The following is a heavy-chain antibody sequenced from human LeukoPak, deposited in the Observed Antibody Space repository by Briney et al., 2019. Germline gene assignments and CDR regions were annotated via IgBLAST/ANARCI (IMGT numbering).Heavy chain of an antibody. CDR3: ARTTEGYAGGPGYSYYYYMDV. CDR2: IYYSGST. D-gene: IGHD5-12*01. V-gene: IGHV4-59*01. CDR1: GGSISNKY. Sequence: SETLSLTCTVSGGSISNKYWSWIRQPPGKGLEWIGYIYYSGSTNYNPSLKSRVTISVDTSKNQVSLKLRSVTAADTAVYYCARTTEGYAGGPGYSYYYYMDVWGKGTTVTISS. J-gene: IGHJ6*03.